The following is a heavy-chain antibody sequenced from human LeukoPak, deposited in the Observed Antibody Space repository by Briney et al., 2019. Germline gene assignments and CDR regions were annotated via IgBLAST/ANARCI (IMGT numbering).Heavy chain of an antibody. CDR1: GYTLTELS. CDR2: FDPEDGET. J-gene: IGHJ2*01. Sequence: GASVKVSCKVSGYTLTELSMHWVRQAPGKGLEWMGGFDPEDGETIYAQKFQGSVTMTEDTYTDTAYMELSSLRSEDTAVYYCATTYLRYYYGSGSYFDLWGRGTLVTVSS. V-gene: IGHV1-24*01. CDR3: ATTYLRYYYGSGSYFDL. D-gene: IGHD3-10*01.